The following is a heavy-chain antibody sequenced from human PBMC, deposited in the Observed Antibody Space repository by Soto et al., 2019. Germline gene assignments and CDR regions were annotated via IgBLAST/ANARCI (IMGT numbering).Heavy chain of an antibody. CDR1: GFTFSSYS. V-gene: IGHV3-48*01. Sequence: GGSLRLSCAASGFTFSSYSMNWVRQAPGKGLEWVSYISSSSITIYYADSVKGRFTISRDNAKNSLYLQMNSLRAEDTAVYYCASSPYDYIWGSYRLDDHFDYRGQGTLVTVSS. CDR3: ASSPYDYIWGSYRLDDHFDY. CDR2: ISSSSITI. J-gene: IGHJ4*02. D-gene: IGHD3-16*02.